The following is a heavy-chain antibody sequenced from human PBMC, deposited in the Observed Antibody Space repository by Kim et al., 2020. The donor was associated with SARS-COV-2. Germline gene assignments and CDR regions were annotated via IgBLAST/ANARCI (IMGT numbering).Heavy chain of an antibody. V-gene: IGHV4-61*02. J-gene: IGHJ6*02. CDR3: ARGMVADYYYYGMDV. D-gene: IGHD2-15*01. Sequence: SLTRRVTISVDTSKNQFSLKLSSVTAADTAVYYCARGMVADYYYYGMDVWCQGTTVTVSS.